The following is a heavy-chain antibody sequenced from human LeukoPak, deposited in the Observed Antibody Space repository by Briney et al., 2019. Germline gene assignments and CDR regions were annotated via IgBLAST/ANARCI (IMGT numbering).Heavy chain of an antibody. J-gene: IGHJ5*02. D-gene: IGHD3-9*01. CDR2: INHSGRT. Sequence: NASETLSLTCAVYGGSFSGYYWSWIRQPPGKGLEWIGEINHSGRTNYNPSLKSRVTISVDTSKNQFSLKLSSVTAADTAVYYCARGPRLRYFTSWGQGTLVTVSS. CDR1: GGSFSGYY. V-gene: IGHV4-34*01. CDR3: ARGPRLRYFTS.